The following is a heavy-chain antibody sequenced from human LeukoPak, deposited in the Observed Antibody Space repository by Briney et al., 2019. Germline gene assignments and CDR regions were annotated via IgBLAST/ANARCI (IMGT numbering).Heavy chain of an antibody. J-gene: IGHJ4*02. D-gene: IGHD6-19*01. CDR2: ISSDGGST. CDR3: VPGGTAMAGTGY. Sequence: GGSLRLSCSASGVSLSSYAIHWVRQAPGKGLDSVSAISSDGGSTYYADSVRGRFTISRDNSKSTLSLQMSSLRVEDTAVYYCVPGGTAMAGTGYWGQGTLVTVSS. V-gene: IGHV3-64D*09. CDR1: GVSLSSYA.